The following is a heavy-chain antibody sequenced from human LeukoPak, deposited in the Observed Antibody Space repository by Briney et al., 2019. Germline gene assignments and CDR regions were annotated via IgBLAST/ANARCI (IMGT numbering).Heavy chain of an antibody. V-gene: IGHV3-21*01. Sequence: GGSLRLSCAASGFTFSSYSMNWVRQAPGKGLEWVSSISSSSSYIYYAGSVKGRFTISRHNAKNSLYLEMNSLRAEDTAIYYCARCSGWAFKNWGQGNLVTVSS. CDR1: GFTFSSYS. J-gene: IGHJ4*02. CDR3: ARCSGWAFKN. D-gene: IGHD6-19*01. CDR2: ISSSSSYI.